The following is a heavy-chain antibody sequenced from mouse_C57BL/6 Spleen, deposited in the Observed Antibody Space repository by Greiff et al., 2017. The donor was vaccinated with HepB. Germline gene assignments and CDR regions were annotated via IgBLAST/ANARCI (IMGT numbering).Heavy chain of an antibody. CDR1: GYTFTDYE. CDR2: IDPETGGT. J-gene: IGHJ4*01. Sequence: VQLQQSGAELVRPGASVTLSCKASGYTFTDYEMHWVKQTPVHGLEWIGAIDPETGGTAYNQKFKGKAILTADKSSSTAYMELRSLTSEDSAVYYCTRFITTVYYAMDYWGQGTSVTVSS. CDR3: TRFITTVYYAMDY. D-gene: IGHD1-2*01. V-gene: IGHV1-15*01.